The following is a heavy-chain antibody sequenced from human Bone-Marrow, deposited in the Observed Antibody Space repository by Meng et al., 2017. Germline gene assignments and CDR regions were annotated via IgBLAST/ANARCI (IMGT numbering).Heavy chain of an antibody. CDR1: GYTFSGNY. Sequence: GESLKISCKASGYTFSGNYIHWVRQAPGQGLEWVGRINPSSSGTNLAQKFQGRVTMTRDTSISTAYMEVSRLRSDDTAVYYCAREVGSSGWRQFDYWGQGTRVTVSS. J-gene: IGHJ4*02. CDR2: INPSSSGT. D-gene: IGHD6-19*01. CDR3: AREVGSSGWRQFDY. V-gene: IGHV1-2*06.